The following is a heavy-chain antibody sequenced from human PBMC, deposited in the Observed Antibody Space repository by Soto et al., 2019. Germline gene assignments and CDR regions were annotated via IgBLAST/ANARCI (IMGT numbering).Heavy chain of an antibody. CDR1: GFTFSDYY. J-gene: IGHJ4*02. CDR3: ASAPGGNSVGY. D-gene: IGHD2-21*02. Sequence: GGSLRLSCAASGFTFSDYYMSWIRQAPGKGLEWVSYISSSSSYTNYADSVKGRFTISRDNAKNSLYLQMSSLRAEDTAVYYCASAPGGNSVGYWGQGTLVTVSS. V-gene: IGHV3-11*06. CDR2: ISSSSSYT.